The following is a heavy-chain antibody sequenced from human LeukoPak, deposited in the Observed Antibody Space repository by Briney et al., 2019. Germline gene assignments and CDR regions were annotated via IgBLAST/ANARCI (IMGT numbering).Heavy chain of an antibody. CDR3: TRGSIFADY. CDR1: GGSISSGSYY. CDR2: IYTSGST. J-gene: IGHJ4*02. V-gene: IGHV4-61*02. D-gene: IGHD3-3*01. Sequence: SEPLSLTCTVSGGSISSGSYYWSWIRQPAGKGLEWIGRIYTSGSTNYNPSLKSRVTISGDASKNQFSLKLSSVTAADTAVYYYTRGSIFADYWGQGTLVTVSS.